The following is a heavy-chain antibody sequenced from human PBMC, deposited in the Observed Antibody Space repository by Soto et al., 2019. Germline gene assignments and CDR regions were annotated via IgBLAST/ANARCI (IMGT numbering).Heavy chain of an antibody. CDR1: GFTFTSSA. CDR2: IVVGSGNT. V-gene: IGHV1-58*01. J-gene: IGHJ4*02. Sequence: SVKVSCKASGFTFTSSAVQWVRQARGQRLEWIGWIVVGSGNTNYAQKFQERVTITRDMSTSTAYMELSSLRSEDTAVYYCAARTGFDWLYYADYFDYWGQGTLVTVSS. D-gene: IGHD3-9*01. CDR3: AARTGFDWLYYADYFDY.